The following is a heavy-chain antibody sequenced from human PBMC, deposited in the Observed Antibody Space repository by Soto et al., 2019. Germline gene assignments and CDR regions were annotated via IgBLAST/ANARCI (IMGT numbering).Heavy chain of an antibody. Sequence: SETLSLTCTVSGGSVTSDYYYWSWIRQPPGKGLEWIGYIYYTGSTNYNPSLESRVTISLDTSRNQFSLKLSSVTAADTAVFYCAREYSNSPEAFDSWGQGALVTVYS. CDR1: GGSVTSDYYY. V-gene: IGHV4-61*01. J-gene: IGHJ4*02. CDR2: IYYTGST. CDR3: AREYSNSPEAFDS. D-gene: IGHD6-6*01.